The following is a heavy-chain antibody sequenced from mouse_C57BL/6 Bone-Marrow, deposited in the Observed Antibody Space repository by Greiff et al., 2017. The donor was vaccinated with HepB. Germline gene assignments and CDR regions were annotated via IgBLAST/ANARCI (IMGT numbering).Heavy chain of an antibody. Sequence: VQRVESGAELVRPGSSVKLSCKASGYTFTSYWMHWVKQRPIQGLEWIGNIDPSDSETHYNQKFKDKATLTVDKSSSTAYMQLSSLTSEDSAVYYCARQMQLRPIYFDYWGQGTTLTVSS. D-gene: IGHD3-2*02. V-gene: IGHV1-52*01. CDR1: GYTFTSYW. CDR2: IDPSDSET. CDR3: ARQMQLRPIYFDY. J-gene: IGHJ2*01.